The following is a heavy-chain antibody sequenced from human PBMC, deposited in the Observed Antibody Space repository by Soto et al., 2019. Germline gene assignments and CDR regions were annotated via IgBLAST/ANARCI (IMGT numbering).Heavy chain of an antibody. V-gene: IGHV3-33*01. CDR2: IWYDGSNK. CDR1: GFTFSSYG. CDR3: ARTPKSSPYYFDY. Sequence: QVQLVESGGGVVQPGRSLRLSCAASGFTFSSYGVHWVRQAPGKGLEWVAVIWYDGSNKYYADSVKGRFTISRDNSKNTLYLQMNSLRAEDTAVYYCARTPKSSPYYFDYWGHGTLVTVSS. J-gene: IGHJ4*01.